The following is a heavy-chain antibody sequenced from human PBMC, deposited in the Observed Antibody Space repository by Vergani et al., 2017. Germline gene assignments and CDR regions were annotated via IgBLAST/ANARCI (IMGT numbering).Heavy chain of an antibody. CDR1: GYTFTSYY. CDR2: INPSGGST. D-gene: IGHD2-2*01. CDR3: ARSPEIPAATSYYYYYMDV. V-gene: IGHV1-46*01. Sequence: QVQLVQSGAEVKKPGASVKVSCKASGYTFTSYYMHWVRQAPGQGLEWMGIINPSGGSTSYAQKFQGRVTMTRDTSTSTVYMELSSLRSEDTAVYYCARSPEIPAATSYYYYYMDVWGKGTTVTVSS. J-gene: IGHJ6*03.